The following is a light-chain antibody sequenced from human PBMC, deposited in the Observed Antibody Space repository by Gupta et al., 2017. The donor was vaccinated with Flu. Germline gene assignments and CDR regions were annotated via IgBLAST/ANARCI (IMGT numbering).Light chain of an antibody. V-gene: IGKV3-20*01. CDR2: GAS. CDR1: QSVSSSY. J-gene: IGKJ2*02. CDR3: QQYGSSPCT. Sequence: EIVLTQSPGTLSLSPGERATLSCRASQSVSSSYLAWYQQKPGQAPRLLIYGASSRATGIPDRFSGSGSGTDFTLTISRLEPADFAVYYCQQYGSSPCTFGHGTXLDIK.